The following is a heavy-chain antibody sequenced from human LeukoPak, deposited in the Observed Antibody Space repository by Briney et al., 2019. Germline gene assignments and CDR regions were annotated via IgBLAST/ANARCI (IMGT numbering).Heavy chain of an antibody. CDR2: IRYDGSNK. CDR3: AKAIFGVATGLDY. Sequence: GGSLRLSCAASGFTFSSYGMHWVRQAPGKGLEWVAFIRYDGSNKYYADSVKGRFTISRDNSKNTLYLQMNSLRAEDTAVYYCAKAIFGVATGLDYWGQGTLVTVSS. D-gene: IGHD3-3*01. J-gene: IGHJ4*02. CDR1: GFTFSSYG. V-gene: IGHV3-30*02.